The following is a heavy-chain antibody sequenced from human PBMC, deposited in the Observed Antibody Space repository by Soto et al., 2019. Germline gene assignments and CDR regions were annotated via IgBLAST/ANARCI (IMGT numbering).Heavy chain of an antibody. J-gene: IGHJ4*02. CDR1: GYTFTSYA. CDR2: INAGNGNT. V-gene: IGHV1-3*01. Sequence: ASVKVSCKASGYTFTSYAIHWVRQAPGQRLEWMGWINAGNGNTKYSQKFQGRVTITRDTSASTAYMELSSLRSQDTAAYYCARVLGVAKGDYWGQGTLVTVSS. CDR3: ARVLGVAKGDY. D-gene: IGHD3-3*01.